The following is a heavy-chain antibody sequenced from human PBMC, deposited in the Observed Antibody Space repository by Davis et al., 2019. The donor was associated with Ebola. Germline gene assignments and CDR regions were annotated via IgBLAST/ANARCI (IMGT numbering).Heavy chain of an antibody. V-gene: IGHV3-21*01. D-gene: IGHD2/OR15-2a*01. CDR3: VRDAGRLLLSGRFDP. CDR1: GFTFSSNS. CDR2: ISSSSNYI. Sequence: GESLKISCAASGFTFSSNSMNWVRQAPGKGLEWVSFISSSSNYIYYADSVKGRFTVSRDNAKNSLYLQMNSLRAEDTAVYYCVRDAGRLLLSGRFDPWGQGTLVTVSS. J-gene: IGHJ5*02.